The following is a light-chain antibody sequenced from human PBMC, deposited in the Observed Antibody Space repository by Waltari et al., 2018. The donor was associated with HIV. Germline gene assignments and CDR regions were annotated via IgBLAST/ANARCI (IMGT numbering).Light chain of an antibody. V-gene: IGKV3-15*01. CDR1: QSVGSH. CDR3: QHYNNWPPMYT. Sequence: EVVLTQSPPTLSVSPGERVHLSCRASQSVGSHLAWYQQKPGQAPRLLIYAASARATGIPARFSGSASGTEFTLTISSLQSEDFAVYYCQHYNNWPPMYTFGQGTKLEIK. J-gene: IGKJ2*01. CDR2: AAS.